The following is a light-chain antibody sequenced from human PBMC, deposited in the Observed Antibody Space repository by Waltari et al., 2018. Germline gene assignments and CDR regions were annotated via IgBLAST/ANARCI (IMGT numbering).Light chain of an antibody. CDR2: DAS. CDR3: QKYGTLPAT. Sequence: DIFLTQSPGTLSLSPGEGATLSCRASQSISRFLAWYQQKPGQAPRLLLYDASTRATGIPDRFSGSGSGTEFSLTISRLEPEDFAVYYCQKYGTLPATFGQGTKVEIK. J-gene: IGKJ1*01. CDR1: QSISRF. V-gene: IGKV3-20*01.